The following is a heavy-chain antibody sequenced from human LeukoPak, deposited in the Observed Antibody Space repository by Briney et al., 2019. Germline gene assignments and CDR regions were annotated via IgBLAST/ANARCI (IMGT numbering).Heavy chain of an antibody. CDR1: GYSISSGYY. CDR2: ISHSGST. J-gene: IGHJ6*03. Sequence: SETLSLTCTVSGYSISSGYYWGWIRQPPGKGLEWIGSISHSGSTYYKPSLKSRVTISVDTSKNQFSLKLRSVTAADTAMYYCARVKDPGGYYYYYYTDVWGKGTTVTVSS. CDR3: ARVKDPGGYYYYYYTDV. D-gene: IGHD3-16*01. V-gene: IGHV4-38-2*02.